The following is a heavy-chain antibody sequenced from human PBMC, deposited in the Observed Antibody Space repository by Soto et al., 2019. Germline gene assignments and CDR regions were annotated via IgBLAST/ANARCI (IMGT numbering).Heavy chain of an antibody. CDR3: ASRAGYSN. V-gene: IGHV1-8*01. CDR2: MNPNSGNT. Sequence: QVQLVQSGAEVKKPGASVKVSCKASGYTFTNYDINWVRQATGQGLEWMGWMNPNSGNTGYAQKLQGRVTMTRDTPIGKAYMKLSSLRSEVTAVYYCASRAGYSNWGQGTLVTVSS. CDR1: GYTFTNYD. D-gene: IGHD3-9*01. J-gene: IGHJ4*02.